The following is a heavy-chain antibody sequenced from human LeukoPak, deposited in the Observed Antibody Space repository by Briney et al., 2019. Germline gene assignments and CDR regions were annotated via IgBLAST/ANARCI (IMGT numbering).Heavy chain of an antibody. J-gene: IGHJ4*02. CDR2: IDHSGRT. CDR1: SYSISSGYY. D-gene: IGHD2-2*02. CDR3: ARQYTGIDY. Sequence: SETLSLTCTVSSYSISSGYYWGWIRQPPGKGLEWIGSIDHSGRTYYHPSLKSRVTISVDTSNNQFSLKLSSVTASDTTVYYCARQYTGIDYWGQGTLVTVSS. V-gene: IGHV4-38-2*02.